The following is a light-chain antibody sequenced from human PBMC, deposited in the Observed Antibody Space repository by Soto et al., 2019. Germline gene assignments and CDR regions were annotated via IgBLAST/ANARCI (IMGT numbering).Light chain of an antibody. J-gene: IGLJ2*01. CDR2: DNN. CDR3: GTWDSSRVGVV. V-gene: IGLV1-51*01. Sequence: QSVLTQPPSVSAAPGQKVTISCSGSSSNIGNNYVSWYQQLPGTAPKLLIYDNNKRPSGIPDRFSGSKSGTSAILGITGLQTGDEADYYCGTWDSSRVGVVFGGGTKLTVL. CDR1: SSNIGNNY.